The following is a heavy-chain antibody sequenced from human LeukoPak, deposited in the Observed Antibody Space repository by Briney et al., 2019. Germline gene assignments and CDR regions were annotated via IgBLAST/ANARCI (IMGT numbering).Heavy chain of an antibody. CDR2: IYPGDSDT. V-gene: IGHV5-51*01. J-gene: IGHJ5*02. CDR1: GYSFTTYW. CDR3: ARRDRTGGWFDP. Sequence: GESLKISCKASGYSFTTYWIAWVRQMPGKGLEWMGVIYPGDSDTRYSPSLQGQVTISADKSISTAYLQWNSLKASDSAMYYCARRDRTGGWFDPWGQGTLVTVSS.